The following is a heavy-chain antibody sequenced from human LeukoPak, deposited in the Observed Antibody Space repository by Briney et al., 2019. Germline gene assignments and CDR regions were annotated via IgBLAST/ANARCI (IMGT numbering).Heavy chain of an antibody. Sequence: PGGSLRLSCAASGFTFSNYWMSWVRQAPGKGLEWVANIKQDGSEKYYVDSVKGRFTISRDNSKNTVYLQMNSLRAEDTAVYYCARDLAISTSCFDYWGQGTLVTVSS. CDR1: GFTFSNYW. D-gene: IGHD2-2*01. CDR2: IKQDGSEK. J-gene: IGHJ4*02. CDR3: ARDLAISTSCFDY. V-gene: IGHV3-7*01.